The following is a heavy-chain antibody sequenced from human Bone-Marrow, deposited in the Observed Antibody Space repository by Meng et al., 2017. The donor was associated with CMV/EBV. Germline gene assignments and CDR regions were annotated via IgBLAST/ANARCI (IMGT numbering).Heavy chain of an antibody. V-gene: IGHV1-18*01. D-gene: IGHD3-10*01. Sequence: ASVKVSCKASGYTFTSYGISWVRQAPGQGLEWMGWISAYNGNTNYAQKLQGRVTMTTDTSTSTAYMELRSLRSDDKAVDYCARDPIGSGCYGMGGYWGQGTLVTVSS. CDR1: GYTFTSYG. CDR3: ARDPIGSGCYGMGGY. CDR2: ISAYNGNT. J-gene: IGHJ4*02.